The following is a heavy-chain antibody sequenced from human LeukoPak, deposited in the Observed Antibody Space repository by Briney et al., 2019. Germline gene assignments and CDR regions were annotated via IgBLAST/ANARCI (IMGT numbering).Heavy chain of an antibody. CDR2: ISTYNGKT. CDR1: GYTFTSYG. CDR3: ARNSGYYLDSSAFDI. D-gene: IGHD3-22*01. J-gene: IGHJ3*02. Sequence: ASVKVSCKASGYTFTSYGISWVRQAPGQGLEWMGWISTYNGKTNFAQKLQGRVTMTTDTSTSTAYMELRSLRSDDTAVYYCARNSGYYLDSSAFDIWGQGTMVTVSS. V-gene: IGHV1-18*01.